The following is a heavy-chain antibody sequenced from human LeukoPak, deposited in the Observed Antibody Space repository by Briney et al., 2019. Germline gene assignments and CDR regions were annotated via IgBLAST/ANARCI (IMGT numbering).Heavy chain of an antibody. D-gene: IGHD3-10*01. Sequence: GESLKISGKGSGYSFTIYWIGWVRQMPGKGLEWMGIIYPGDSDTRYSPSFQGQVTTSADKSISTAYLQWSSLKASDTAMYYCARSDQSKWFGAQRRPYYYGLAVWGQGTTVTVSS. J-gene: IGHJ6*02. V-gene: IGHV5-51*01. CDR1: GYSFTIYW. CDR3: ARSDQSKWFGAQRRPYYYGLAV. CDR2: IYPGDSDT.